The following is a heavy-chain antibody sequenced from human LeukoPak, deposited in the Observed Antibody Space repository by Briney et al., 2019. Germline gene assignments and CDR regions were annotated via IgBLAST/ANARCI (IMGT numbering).Heavy chain of an antibody. D-gene: IGHD3-22*01. CDR2: IYTSGST. J-gene: IGHJ3*02. V-gene: IGHV4-4*07. Sequence: SEPLSLPCTVSGGSISSYYWSWIRQPAGKGLEGIGRIYTSGSTNYNPSLKSRVTMSVDTSKNQFSLKLSSLTAADTAVYFRAIHHDDSSVDDAFDIWGQGTMVTVSS. CDR1: GGSISSYY. CDR3: AIHHDDSSVDDAFDI.